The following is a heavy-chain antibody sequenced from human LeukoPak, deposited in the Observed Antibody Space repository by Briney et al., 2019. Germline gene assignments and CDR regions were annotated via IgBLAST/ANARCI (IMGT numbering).Heavy chain of an antibody. CDR2: IYHSGST. D-gene: IGHD1-26*01. CDR3: ARIVGATNRDAFDI. V-gene: IGHV4-30-2*01. CDR1: GGSISSGGYS. Sequence: PSETLSLTCAVSGGSISSGGYSWSWIRQPPGKGLEWIGYIYHSGSTYYNPSLKSRVTISVDRSKNQFSLKLSSVTAADTAVYYCARIVGATNRDAFDIWGQGTMVTVSS. J-gene: IGHJ3*02.